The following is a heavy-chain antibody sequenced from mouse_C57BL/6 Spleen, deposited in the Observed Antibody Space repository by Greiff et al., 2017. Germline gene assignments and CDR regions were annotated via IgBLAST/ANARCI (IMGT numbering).Heavy chain of an antibody. V-gene: IGHV5-4*01. Sequence: EVHLVESGGGLVKPGGSLKLSCAASGFTFSSYAMSWVRQTPEKRLEWVATISDGGSYTYYPDNVKGRFTISRDNAKNNLYLQMSHLKSEDTAMYYCARDDLSWVGFFAYWGQGTLVTVSA. CDR2: ISDGGSYT. CDR3: ARDDLSWVGFFAY. CDR1: GFTFSSYA. D-gene: IGHD1-1*02. J-gene: IGHJ3*01.